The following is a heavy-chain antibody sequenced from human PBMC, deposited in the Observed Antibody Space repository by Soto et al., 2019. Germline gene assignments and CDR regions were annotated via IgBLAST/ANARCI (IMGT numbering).Heavy chain of an antibody. CDR2: IYYRGST. D-gene: IGHD5-12*01. V-gene: IGHV4-31*03. Sequence: QVPLQESGPGLVKPSQTLSLTCTVSGGSISSGGYYWRWIRQHPGRGLEWIGYIYYRGSTYYNPSLKSRVTISADTSKNHFSLKLNSVTAADTAVYYCALEDGYKHRGAFDIWGQGTMVTVSS. CDR3: ALEDGYKHRGAFDI. J-gene: IGHJ3*02. CDR1: GGSISSGGYY.